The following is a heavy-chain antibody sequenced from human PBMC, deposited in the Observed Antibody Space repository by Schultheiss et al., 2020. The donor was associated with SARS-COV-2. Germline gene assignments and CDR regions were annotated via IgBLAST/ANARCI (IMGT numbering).Heavy chain of an antibody. CDR3: ARQGGRPGDSSGYQYYFDY. Sequence: SETLSLTCTVSGGSISSGGYYWSWIRQHPGKGLEWIGYIYYSGSTYYNPSLKSRVAISVDTSKNQFSLKLSSVTAADTAVYYCARQGGRPGDSSGYQYYFDYWGQGTLVTVSS. V-gene: IGHV4-31*03. D-gene: IGHD3-22*01. J-gene: IGHJ4*02. CDR2: IYYSGST. CDR1: GGSISSGGYY.